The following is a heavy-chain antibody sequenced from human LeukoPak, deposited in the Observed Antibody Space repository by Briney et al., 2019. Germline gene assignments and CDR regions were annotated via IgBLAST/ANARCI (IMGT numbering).Heavy chain of an antibody. CDR3: ARDSSRYYYDSSGYYPATYYFDY. J-gene: IGHJ4*02. V-gene: IGHV1-69*04. CDR1: GGTFSSYT. D-gene: IGHD3-22*01. Sequence: ASVKLSCKASGGTFSSYTISWVRQAPGQGREWMGRIIPILGIANYAQKFQGRVTITADNSTSRVYVELSSLRSEDTAVYYCARDSSRYYYDSSGYYPATYYFDYWGQGTLVTVSS. CDR2: IIPILGIA.